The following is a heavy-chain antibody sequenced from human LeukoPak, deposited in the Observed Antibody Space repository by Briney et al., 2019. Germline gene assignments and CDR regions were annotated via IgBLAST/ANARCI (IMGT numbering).Heavy chain of an antibody. J-gene: IGHJ4*02. V-gene: IGHV3-49*04. D-gene: IGHD5-24*01. CDR2: MRSGETP. CDR3: ARSRDGYNFAFDY. CDR1: GLTFGDYA. Sequence: PGRSLRLSCTTSGLTFGDYALSWVRQAPGKGLEWVGFMRSGETPQYAASVSGRFIISRDDSNRVAHLQMSSLKTEDTALYYCARSRDGYNFAFDYWGRGTLVTVSS.